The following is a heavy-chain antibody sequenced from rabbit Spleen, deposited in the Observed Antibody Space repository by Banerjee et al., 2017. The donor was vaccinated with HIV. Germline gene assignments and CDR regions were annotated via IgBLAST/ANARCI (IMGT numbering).Heavy chain of an antibody. V-gene: IGHV1S45*01. D-gene: IGHD4-1*01. CDR2: INASTGKP. Sequence: QEQLVESGGGLVQPEGSLTLTCKASGFSFSDRDVMCWVRQAPGKGLQWIACINASTGKPVYATWASGRFTISRTSSTTVTLQMNSLTPADTATYFCARNANGGWDLWGPGTLVTVS. J-gene: IGHJ4*01. CDR1: GFSFSDRDV. CDR3: ARNANGGWDL.